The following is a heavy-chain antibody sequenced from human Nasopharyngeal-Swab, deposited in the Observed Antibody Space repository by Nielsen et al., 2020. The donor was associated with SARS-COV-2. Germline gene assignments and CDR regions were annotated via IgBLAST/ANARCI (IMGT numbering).Heavy chain of an antibody. D-gene: IGHD1-26*01. CDR2: IYYSANT. J-gene: IGHJ4*02. Sequence: SETLSLTCTVSGGSISSYYWTWIRQPPGKGLEWIGNIYYSANTKDNPSLERRVTMSMEPARNQFSLRLTSVTPADTAVYYCARSRSRIVGAPEYWGQGTLVTVSS. V-gene: IGHV4-59*01. CDR1: GGSISSYY. CDR3: ARSRSRIVGAPEY.